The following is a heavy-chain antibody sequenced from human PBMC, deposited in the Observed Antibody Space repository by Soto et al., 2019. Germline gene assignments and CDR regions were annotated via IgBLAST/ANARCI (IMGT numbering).Heavy chain of an antibody. D-gene: IGHD6-6*01. CDR1: GFTFSSYA. CDR2: ISGSGGST. J-gene: IGHJ5*02. Sequence: AGGSLRLSCAASGFTFSSYAMSWVRQAPGKGLEWVSAISGSGGSTYYADSVKGRFTISRDNSKNTLYLQMNSLRAEDTAVYYCAKKTSIAARPGSFDPWGQGTLVTVSS. CDR3: AKKTSIAARPGSFDP. V-gene: IGHV3-23*01.